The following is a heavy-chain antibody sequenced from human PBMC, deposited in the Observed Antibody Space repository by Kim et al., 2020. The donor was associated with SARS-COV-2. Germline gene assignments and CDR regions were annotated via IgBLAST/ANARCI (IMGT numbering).Heavy chain of an antibody. V-gene: IGHV3-49*04. CDR2: IRSKTYGGTT. Sequence: GGSLRLSCTASGFTFGDYAVTWVRQAPGKGLEWVSFIRSKTYGGTTEYAASVKGRFSISRDDSKSIAYLQMNSLKTEDTAVYYCTRGPIAAQYSQHWGQGTLVTVSS. D-gene: IGHD6-13*01. J-gene: IGHJ1*01. CDR3: TRGPIAAQYSQH. CDR1: GFTFGDYA.